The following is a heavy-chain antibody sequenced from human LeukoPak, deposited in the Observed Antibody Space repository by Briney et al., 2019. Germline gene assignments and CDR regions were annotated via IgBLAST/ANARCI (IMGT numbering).Heavy chain of an antibody. CDR3: ARGADYDILTGYMDV. V-gene: IGHV3-11*01. Sequence: GGSLRLSCAASGFTFSDYYMSWIRQAPGKGLEWVSYISSSGSTIYYADSVKGRFTISRDNSKNTLYLQMNSLRAEDTAVYYCARGADYDILTGYMDVWGKGTTVTVSS. CDR1: GFTFSDYY. D-gene: IGHD3-9*01. CDR2: ISSSGSTI. J-gene: IGHJ6*03.